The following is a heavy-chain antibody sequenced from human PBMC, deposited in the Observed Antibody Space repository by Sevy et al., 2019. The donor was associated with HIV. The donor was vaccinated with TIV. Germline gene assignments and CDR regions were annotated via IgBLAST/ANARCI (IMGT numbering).Heavy chain of an antibody. J-gene: IGHJ4*02. CDR2: IKSKSEGGTR. CDR1: GFTFSNAW. CDR3: AAGVGASDFDY. V-gene: IGHV3-15*01. Sequence: GGSLRLSCAASGFTFSNAWMSWVRQPPGKGLEWVGRIKSKSEGGTRDFAAPVKGRFAISRDDSKNTLYLQMDNLKTEDTAVYYCAAGVGASDFDYWGQGILVTVSS. D-gene: IGHD1-26*01.